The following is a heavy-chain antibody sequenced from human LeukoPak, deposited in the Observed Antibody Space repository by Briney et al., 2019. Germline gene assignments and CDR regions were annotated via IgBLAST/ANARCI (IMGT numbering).Heavy chain of an antibody. CDR2: IIPIFGTA. CDR3: ARGRAGDYSSSTHFDY. CDR1: GGTFSSYA. J-gene: IGHJ4*02. Sequence: ASVKVSCKASGGTFSSYAISWVRQAPGQGLEWMGGIIPIFGTANYAQKFQGRVTITADESTSTAYMELSSLRSEDTAVYYCARGRAGDYSSSTHFDYWGQGTLVTVSS. D-gene: IGHD6-6*01. V-gene: IGHV1-69*13.